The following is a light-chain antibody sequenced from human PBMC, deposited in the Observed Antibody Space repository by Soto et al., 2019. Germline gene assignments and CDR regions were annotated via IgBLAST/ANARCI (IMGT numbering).Light chain of an antibody. J-gene: IGKJ1*01. CDR2: KAS. CDR3: QQYSRYPWT. CDR1: QSISSW. V-gene: IGKV1-5*03. Sequence: DIQMTQSPSTLSASVGDRVTITCRASQSISSWLAWYQQKPGKAPKLLIYKASSLESGVPSRFSGSGSGTESTITISRLQPDDFATYYCQQYSRYPWTFGQGTKVEIK.